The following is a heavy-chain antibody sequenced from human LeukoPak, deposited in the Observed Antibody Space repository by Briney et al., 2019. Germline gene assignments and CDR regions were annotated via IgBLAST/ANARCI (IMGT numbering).Heavy chain of an antibody. D-gene: IGHD2/OR15-2a*01. V-gene: IGHV3-21*01. CDR3: TRKGSQWDFLVDY. J-gene: IGHJ4*02. CDR1: GFTFSSYS. Sequence: GGSLRLSCAASGFTFSSYSMNWVRQAPGKGLEWVSSITSSGRYIYYADSVEGRFTISRDNSENSLYLQMDSLTAEDTAVYYCTRKGSQWDFLVDYWGQGTRVAVSP. CDR2: ITSSGRYI.